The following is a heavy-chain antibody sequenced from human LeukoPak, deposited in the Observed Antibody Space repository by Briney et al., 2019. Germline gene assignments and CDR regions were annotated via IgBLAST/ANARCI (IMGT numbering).Heavy chain of an antibody. CDR1: GFTFSSYS. J-gene: IGHJ4*02. D-gene: IGHD3-3*01. CDR3: AKYVLRFLEWPQYFDY. CDR2: ISSTGYTI. Sequence: GGSLRLSCAASGFTFSSYSMNWVRQAPGKGLEWVSYISSTGYTIKYADSVKGRFTISRDNSKNTLYLQMNSLRAEDTAVYYCAKYVLRFLEWPQYFDYWGQGTLVTVSS. V-gene: IGHV3-48*04.